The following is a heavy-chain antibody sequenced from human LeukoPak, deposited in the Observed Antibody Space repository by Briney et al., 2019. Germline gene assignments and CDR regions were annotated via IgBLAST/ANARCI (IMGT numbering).Heavy chain of an antibody. CDR2: ISAYNGNT. CDR1: GGTFSSYA. V-gene: IGHV1-18*01. CDR3: ARAHSMITVTWGQEQLDY. Sequence: GASVKVSCKASGGTFSSYAISWVRQAPGQGLEWMGWISAYNGNTNYAQKLQGRVTMTTDTSTSTAYMELRSLRSDDTAVYYCARAHSMITVTWGQEQLDYWGQGTLVTVSS. J-gene: IGHJ4*02. D-gene: IGHD4-17*01.